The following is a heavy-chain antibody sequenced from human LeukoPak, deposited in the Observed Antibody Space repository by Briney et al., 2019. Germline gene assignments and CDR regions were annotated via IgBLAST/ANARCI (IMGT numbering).Heavy chain of an antibody. CDR2: ISGSGGST. CDR1: GFTFSSYA. CDR3: AKDQGDSSGYLGYYYYYGMDV. V-gene: IGHV3-23*01. J-gene: IGHJ6*02. D-gene: IGHD3-22*01. Sequence: GGSLRHSCAASGFTFSSYAMSWFRQAPGKGLEWVSAISGSGGSTYYADSVKGRFTISRDNSKNTLYLQMNSLRAEDTAVYYCAKDQGDSSGYLGYYYYYGMDVWGQGTTVTVSS.